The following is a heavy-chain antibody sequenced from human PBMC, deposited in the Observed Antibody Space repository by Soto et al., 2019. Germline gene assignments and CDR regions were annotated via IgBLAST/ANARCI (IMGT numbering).Heavy chain of an antibody. D-gene: IGHD3-10*01. J-gene: IGHJ6*02. CDR1: GFTFSSYA. CDR3: AKALWFGELLSSGMDV. CDR2: ISGSGGST. Sequence: PGGSLRLSCAASGFTFSSYAMSWVRQAPGKGLEWVSAISGSGGSTYYADSVKGRFTISRDNSKNTLYLQMNSLRAEDTAVYYCAKALWFGELLSSGMDVWGQGTMVTVSS. V-gene: IGHV3-23*01.